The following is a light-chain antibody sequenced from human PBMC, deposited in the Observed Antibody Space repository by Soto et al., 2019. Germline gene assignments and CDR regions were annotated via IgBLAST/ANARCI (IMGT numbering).Light chain of an antibody. CDR1: QNLHSF. Sequence: EIVLTQSPATLSVSAGERVTLSCRASQNLHSFLNWYQQRPGQAPRPLIYDGSKRAAGVPDRISGDGSGTDYTLTISSLGPEDFAVYYCQQRTRWPMTFGQGTRLEIK. CDR2: DGS. V-gene: IGKV3-11*01. CDR3: QQRTRWPMT. J-gene: IGKJ5*01.